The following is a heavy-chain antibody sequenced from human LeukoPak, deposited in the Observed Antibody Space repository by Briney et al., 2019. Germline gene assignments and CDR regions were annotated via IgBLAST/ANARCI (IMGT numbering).Heavy chain of an antibody. J-gene: IGHJ4*02. CDR1: GFTFSSYA. D-gene: IGHD3-16*02. CDR2: ISCSGGST. V-gene: IGHV3-23*01. Sequence: GGSLRLSCAASGFTFSSYAMSWVRQAPGKGLEWVSAISCSGGSTYYADSVKGRFTISRDNSKNTLYLQMNSLRAEDTAVYYCAKLAPPKIMITFGGVIAHFDYWGQGTLVTVSS. CDR3: AKLAPPKIMITFGGVIAHFDY.